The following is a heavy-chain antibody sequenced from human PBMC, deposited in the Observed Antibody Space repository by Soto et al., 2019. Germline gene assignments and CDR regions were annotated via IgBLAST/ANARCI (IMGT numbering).Heavy chain of an antibody. CDR1: GFTFSSYA. Sequence: EVQLLESGGGLVQPGGSLRLSCAASGFTFSSYAMSWVRQAPGKGLEWVSAISGSGGSTYYADAVKGRFTISRDNSKNTLYLQMNSLRAENTAVYYCATDHIVVALGFDPWGQGTLVTVSS. V-gene: IGHV3-23*01. D-gene: IGHD2-21*01. CDR3: ATDHIVVALGFDP. CDR2: ISGSGGST. J-gene: IGHJ5*02.